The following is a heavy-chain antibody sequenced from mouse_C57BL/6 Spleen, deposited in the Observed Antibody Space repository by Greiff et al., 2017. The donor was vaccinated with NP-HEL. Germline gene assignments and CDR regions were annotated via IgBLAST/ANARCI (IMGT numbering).Heavy chain of an antibody. J-gene: IGHJ3*01. CDR1: GYTFTSYW. CDR2: IDPSDSYT. V-gene: IGHV1-69*01. D-gene: IGHD2-4*01. CDR3: ARFDDYDVAY. Sequence: SGAELVMPGASVKLSCKASGYTFTSYWMHWVKQRPGQGLEWIGEIDPSDSYTNYNQKFKGKSTLTVDKSSSTAYMQLSSLTSEDSAVYYCARFDDYDVAYWGQGTLVTVSA.